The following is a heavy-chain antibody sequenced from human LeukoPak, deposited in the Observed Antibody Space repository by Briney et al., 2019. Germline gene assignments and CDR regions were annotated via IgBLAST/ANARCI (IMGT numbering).Heavy chain of an antibody. CDR1: GGSISSYY. J-gene: IGHJ4*02. CDR2: IYYSGST. V-gene: IGHV4-59*01. Sequence: PSETLSLTCTVSGGSISSYYWSWIRQPPGKGLEWIGYIYYSGSTNYNPSLKSRVTISVDTSKNQFSLKLSSVTAADTAVYYCAGRWRDSSGYYYFDYWGQGTLVTVSS. D-gene: IGHD3-22*01. CDR3: AGRWRDSSGYYYFDY.